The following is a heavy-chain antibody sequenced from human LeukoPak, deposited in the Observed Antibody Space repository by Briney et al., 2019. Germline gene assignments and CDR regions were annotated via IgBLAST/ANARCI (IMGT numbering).Heavy chain of an antibody. Sequence: SETLSLTCTVSGGSISSSSYYWGWIRQPQGKGLECIVSIYYSGSTYYNPSLKSRVTISVDTSKNQFSLKLSSVTAADTAVYYCARLEWQRTFDYWGQGTLVTVSS. D-gene: IGHD3-3*01. V-gene: IGHV4-39*01. CDR3: ARLEWQRTFDY. CDR2: IYYSGST. CDR1: GGSISSSSYY. J-gene: IGHJ4*02.